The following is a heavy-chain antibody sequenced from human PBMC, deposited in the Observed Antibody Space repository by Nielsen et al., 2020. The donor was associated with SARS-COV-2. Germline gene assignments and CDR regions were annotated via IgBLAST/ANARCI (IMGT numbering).Heavy chain of an antibody. CDR1: GYTSTSYG. Sequence: ASVKVSCTASGYTSTSYGISWLRQAPAQGLEWMGWISTYNGNTNYARKPQGRVTMTTDTSTSTAYMELRSMRSDDTAVYYCARDRHIVVVPAAPELNYYYYGMDVWGQGTTVTVSS. V-gene: IGHV1-18*01. D-gene: IGHD2-2*01. CDR3: ARDRHIVVVPAAPELNYYYYGMDV. J-gene: IGHJ6*02. CDR2: ISTYNGNT.